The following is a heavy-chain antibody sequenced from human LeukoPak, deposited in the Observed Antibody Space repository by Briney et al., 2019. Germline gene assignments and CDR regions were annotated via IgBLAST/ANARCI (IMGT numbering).Heavy chain of an antibody. CDR2: ISWNSGSI. J-gene: IGHJ3*02. CDR3: ARYGRRAVAVDAFDI. CDR1: GFTFDDYA. Sequence: PGGSLRLSCAASGFTFDDYAMHWVRQAPGKGLEWVSGISWNSGSIGYADSVKGRFTISRDNAKNSLYLQMNSLRAEDTAVYCCARYGRRAVAVDAFDIWGQGTMVILSS. V-gene: IGHV3-9*01. D-gene: IGHD6-19*01.